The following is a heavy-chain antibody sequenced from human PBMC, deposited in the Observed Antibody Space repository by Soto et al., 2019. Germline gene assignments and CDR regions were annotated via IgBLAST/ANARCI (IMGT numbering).Heavy chain of an antibody. CDR3: ARDPYCSSTSCYQREPPLDY. Sequence: ASVKVSCKASGYTFTSYGISWVRQAPGQGLEWMGWISAYDGNTNYAQKLQGRVTMTTDTSTSTAYMELRSLRSDDTAVYYCARDPYCSSTSCYQREPPLDYWGQGTLVTV. J-gene: IGHJ4*02. CDR2: ISAYDGNT. V-gene: IGHV1-18*04. CDR1: GYTFTSYG. D-gene: IGHD2-2*01.